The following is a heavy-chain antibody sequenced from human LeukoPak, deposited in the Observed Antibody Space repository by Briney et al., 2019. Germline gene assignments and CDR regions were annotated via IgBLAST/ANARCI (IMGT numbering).Heavy chain of an antibody. V-gene: IGHV3-30-3*01. D-gene: IGHD1-1*01. CDR1: GFTFSSYA. J-gene: IGHJ4*02. CDR2: ISYDGSNK. Sequence: GGSLRLSCAASGFTFSSYAMHWVRQAPGKGLEWVAVISYDGSNKYYADSVKGRFTISRDNSKNTLYLQMNSLRAEDTAVYYCARDHGSYNWNDEGRFDYWGQGTLVTVSS. CDR3: ARDHGSYNWNDEGRFDY.